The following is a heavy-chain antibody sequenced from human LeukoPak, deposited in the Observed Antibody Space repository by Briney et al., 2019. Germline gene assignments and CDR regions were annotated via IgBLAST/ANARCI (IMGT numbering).Heavy chain of an antibody. CDR3: AREYYYDSSGYYIPYFFDY. V-gene: IGHV3-48*04. Sequence: PGGSLRLSCAASGLTFSSYSMNWVRQAPGKGLEWVSYISSSSSTIYYADSVKGRFTISRDNAKNSLYLQMNSLRAEDTAVYYCAREYYYDSSGYYIPYFFDYWGQGTLVTVSS. D-gene: IGHD3-22*01. CDR1: GLTFSSYS. J-gene: IGHJ4*02. CDR2: ISSSSSTI.